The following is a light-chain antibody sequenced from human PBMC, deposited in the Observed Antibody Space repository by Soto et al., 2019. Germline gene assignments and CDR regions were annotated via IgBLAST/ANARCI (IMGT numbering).Light chain of an antibody. Sequence: QSVLTQPASVSGSPGQSITISCTGTSSDVGSYNLVSWYQQHPGKAPKLMIYEVSKRPSGVSNRISGSKSDNTASQTITRLQAEDEADYYCCSYAGSSFYVFGTGTKVTVL. V-gene: IGLV2-23*02. CDR1: SSDVGSYNL. CDR3: CSYAGSSFYV. CDR2: EVS. J-gene: IGLJ1*01.